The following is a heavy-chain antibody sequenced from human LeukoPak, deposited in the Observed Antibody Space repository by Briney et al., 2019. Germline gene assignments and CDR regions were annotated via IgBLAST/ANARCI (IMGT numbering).Heavy chain of an antibody. Sequence: SVKVSCKASGGTFSSYAISWVRQAPGQGLEWMGGIIPIFGTANYAQKFQGRVTITTDESTSTAYMELSSLRSEDTAVYYCARGDPPQRFYSYAQLGDWGQGTLVTVSS. CDR1: GGTFSSYA. J-gene: IGHJ4*02. CDR3: ARGDPPQRFYSYAQLGD. CDR2: IIPIFGTA. D-gene: IGHD5-18*01. V-gene: IGHV1-69*05.